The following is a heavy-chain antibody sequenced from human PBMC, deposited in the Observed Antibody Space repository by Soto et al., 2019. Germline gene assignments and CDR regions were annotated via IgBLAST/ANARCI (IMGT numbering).Heavy chain of an antibody. V-gene: IGHV1-2*04. D-gene: IGHD2-21*02. CDR2: INPNSGGT. Sequence: ASVKVSCKASGCTFSSYAISWVRQAPGQGLEWMGGINPNSGGTNYAQKFQGWVTMTRDTSISTAYMELSRLRSDDTAVYYCASALAYCGGDCYPDYDYYGMDVWGQGTTVTVSS. CDR1: GCTFSSYA. J-gene: IGHJ6*02. CDR3: ASALAYCGGDCYPDYDYYGMDV.